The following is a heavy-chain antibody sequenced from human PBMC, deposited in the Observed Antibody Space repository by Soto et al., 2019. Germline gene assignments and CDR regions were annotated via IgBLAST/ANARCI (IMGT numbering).Heavy chain of an antibody. Sequence: QLQLQESGPGLVKPSETLSLTCTVSGGSISSSSYYWGWIRQPPGKGLEWIGSIDYSGSTYYNPSLKSRVTISVDTSKNQFSLKLSSVTAADTAVYYCARHMGPQYYDFWSGSGVHWYFDLWGRGTLVTVSS. V-gene: IGHV4-39*01. CDR1: GGSISSSSYY. CDR2: IDYSGST. J-gene: IGHJ2*01. CDR3: ARHMGPQYYDFWSGSGVHWYFDL. D-gene: IGHD3-3*01.